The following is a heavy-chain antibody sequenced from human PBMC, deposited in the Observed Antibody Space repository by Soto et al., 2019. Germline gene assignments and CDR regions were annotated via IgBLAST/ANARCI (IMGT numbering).Heavy chain of an antibody. CDR3: ARGLHSSKFDP. D-gene: IGHD2-15*01. Sequence: QVQLQQWGAGLLKPSETLSLTCAVYGGSFSGYYWSWIRQPPGKGLEWIGEINHSGSTNYNPSLKSRVTISIYTSKNQFSLKLSSVTAADTAVYYCARGLHSSKFDPWGQGTLVTVSS. CDR2: INHSGST. V-gene: IGHV4-34*01. CDR1: GGSFSGYY. J-gene: IGHJ5*02.